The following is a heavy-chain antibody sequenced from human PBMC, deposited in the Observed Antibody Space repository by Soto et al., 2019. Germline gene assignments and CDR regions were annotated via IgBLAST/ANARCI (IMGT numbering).Heavy chain of an antibody. V-gene: IGHV1-8*01. J-gene: IGHJ6*02. CDR1: GYPFSDFD. Sequence: HAPLEQSGAEVKRPGASVKVSCKASGYPFSDFDINWLRQASGQGPEWMGWMNAKSGDTFFAQRFQGKFNMTWDTSLRTDDMEVGSLTSDDKSMYYCARGNTFNYAGFDVWGQGTTVAVSS. CDR3: ARGNTFNYAGFDV. D-gene: IGHD3-16*01. CDR2: MNAKSGDT.